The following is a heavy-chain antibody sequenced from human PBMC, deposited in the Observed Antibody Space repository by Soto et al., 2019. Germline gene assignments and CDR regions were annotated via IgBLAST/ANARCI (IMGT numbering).Heavy chain of an antibody. CDR1: GCTFSSYA. D-gene: IGHD6-19*01. CDR2: IIPIFGTA. Sequence: SVKVSCKASGCTFSSYAISWVRQAPGQGLEWMGGIIPIFGTANYAQKFQGRVTITADESTSTAYMELSSLRSEDTAVYYCARGKGRYSSGWYPFDYWGQGTLVTVSS. V-gene: IGHV1-69*13. CDR3: ARGKGRYSSGWYPFDY. J-gene: IGHJ4*02.